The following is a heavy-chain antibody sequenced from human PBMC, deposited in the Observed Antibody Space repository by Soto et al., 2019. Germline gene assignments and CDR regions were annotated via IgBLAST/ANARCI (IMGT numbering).Heavy chain of an antibody. CDR3: ARGRGYCGSTSCHPYYFDY. V-gene: IGHV4-61*01. Sequence: SETLSLTCTVSGDSVNRGSNYWSWLRLPAGEELEWIAYIHHTESVTYNPSLKCPVIILVETSKNQVSLRLSSVTDADTAFYYCARGRGYCGSTSCHPYYFDYWGQGPLVTVSS. CDR1: GDSVNRGSNY. CDR2: IHHTESV. J-gene: IGHJ4*02. D-gene: IGHD2-2*01.